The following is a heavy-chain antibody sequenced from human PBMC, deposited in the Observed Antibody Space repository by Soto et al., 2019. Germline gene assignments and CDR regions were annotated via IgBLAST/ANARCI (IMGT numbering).Heavy chain of an antibody. CDR2: ISPKSGGT. V-gene: IGHV1-2*02. CDR1: GYTFINYY. J-gene: IGHJ4*02. Sequence: GASVKVSCKASGYTFINYYMHWVRQAPGQGFEWMGRISPKSGGTNYAQKFQGRVTVTRNTSISTVYMELSGLRPDDTAVYYYARRKERSGPHYFDYWGQGSQVTVSS. CDR3: ARRKERSGPHYFDY. D-gene: IGHD6-25*01.